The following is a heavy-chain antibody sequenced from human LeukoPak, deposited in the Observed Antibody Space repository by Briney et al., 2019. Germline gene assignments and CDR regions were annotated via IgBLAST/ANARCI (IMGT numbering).Heavy chain of an antibody. J-gene: IGHJ5*02. CDR1: GGSFSGYY. V-gene: IGHV4-34*01. D-gene: IGHD2-2*01. CDR2: INHSGST. Sequence: NASETLSLTCAVYGGSFSGYYWSWIRQPPGKGLEWIGEINHSGSTNYNPSLKSRVTISVDTSKNQFSLKLSSVTAADTAVYYCARDNCSSTSCSIDPWGQGTLVTVSS. CDR3: ARDNCSSTSCSIDP.